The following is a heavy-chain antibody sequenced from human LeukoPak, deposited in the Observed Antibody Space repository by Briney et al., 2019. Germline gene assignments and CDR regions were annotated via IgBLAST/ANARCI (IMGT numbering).Heavy chain of an antibody. CDR1: GFTFSDYA. V-gene: IGHV3-23*03. CDR3: AKDQRWESPHYLDS. D-gene: IGHD1-26*01. J-gene: IGHJ4*02. CDR2: TSSDLNVK. Sequence: GGSLRLSCAASGFTFSDYAMTWIRQAPGKGLEWVAVTSSDLNVKLYADSVRGRFTISRDNSKNTLYVQMNSLRDEDTAVYYYAKDQRWESPHYLDSWGQGTLVTVSS.